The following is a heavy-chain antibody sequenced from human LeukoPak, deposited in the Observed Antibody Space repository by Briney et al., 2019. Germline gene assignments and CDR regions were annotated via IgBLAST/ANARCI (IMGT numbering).Heavy chain of an antibody. CDR2: ISSSSYI. D-gene: IGHD6-19*01. CDR1: GFTFSSYS. CDR3: ARDWRSSSGWPFDY. Sequence: GGSLRLSCAASGFTFSSYSMNWVRQAPGKGLEWVSSISSSSYIYYADSVKDRFTISRDNAKNSLYLQMNSLRAEDTAVYYCARDWRSSSGWPFDYWGQGTLVTVSS. V-gene: IGHV3-21*01. J-gene: IGHJ4*02.